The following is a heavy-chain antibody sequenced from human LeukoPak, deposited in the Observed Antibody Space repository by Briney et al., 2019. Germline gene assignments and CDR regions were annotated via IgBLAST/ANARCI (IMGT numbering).Heavy chain of an antibody. Sequence: GGSLRLSCAASGFTFSSYEMNWVRQAPGKGLESVSYISSSGSTIYYADSVKGRFTISRDNAKNSLYLQMNSLRAEDTAVYYCAGDVISYSSGGTWFDPWGQGTLVTVSS. J-gene: IGHJ5*02. V-gene: IGHV3-48*03. CDR2: ISSSGSTI. D-gene: IGHD6-25*01. CDR3: AGDVISYSSGGTWFDP. CDR1: GFTFSSYE.